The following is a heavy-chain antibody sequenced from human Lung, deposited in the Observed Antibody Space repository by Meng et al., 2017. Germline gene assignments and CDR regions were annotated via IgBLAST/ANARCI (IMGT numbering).Heavy chain of an antibody. CDR3: ARGSYCGGDCYFLFDY. J-gene: IGHJ4*02. V-gene: IGHV1-69*10. CDR2: IIPILGIA. CDR1: GGTFSSYA. Sequence: QVQLVQSGAEGKKPGAAVKGAGKAAGGTFSSYAISWVRQAPGQGLEWMGGIIPILGIANYAQKFQGRVTITADKSTSTAYMELSSLRSEDTAVYYCARGSYCGGDCYFLFDYWGQGTLVTVSS. D-gene: IGHD2-21*02.